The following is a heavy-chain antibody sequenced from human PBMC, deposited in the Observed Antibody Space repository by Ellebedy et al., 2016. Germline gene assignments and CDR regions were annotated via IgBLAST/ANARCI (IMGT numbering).Heavy chain of an antibody. CDR3: AKDPSNRRAVATTFDN. J-gene: IGHJ4*02. D-gene: IGHD6-19*01. Sequence: GESLKISXEASGFMFTNYVMNWVRQTPEKGLEWASTLSASGASTYYADSVKGRFTISRDNSNNTLFLQMNGLRAEDTAIYYCAKDPSNRRAVATTFDNWGQGTQVTVSS. V-gene: IGHV3-23*01. CDR2: LSASGAST. CDR1: GFMFTNYV.